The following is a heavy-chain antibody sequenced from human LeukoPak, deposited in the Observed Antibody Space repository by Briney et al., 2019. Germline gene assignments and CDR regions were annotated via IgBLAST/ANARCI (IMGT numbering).Heavy chain of an antibody. CDR3: AKFFPGSCNAGSCYDDFDY. CDR2: ISGGGGTT. Sequence: PGGSLRLSCAASGFTFNNYAMSWVRQAPGKGLEWVSGISGGGGTTYYTDSVKGRFTISRDNSKNTLYVQMNNLRAEDTAVYYCAKFFPGSCNAGSCYDDFDYWGQGTLVTVSS. V-gene: IGHV3-23*01. CDR1: GFTFNNYA. D-gene: IGHD2-15*01. J-gene: IGHJ4*02.